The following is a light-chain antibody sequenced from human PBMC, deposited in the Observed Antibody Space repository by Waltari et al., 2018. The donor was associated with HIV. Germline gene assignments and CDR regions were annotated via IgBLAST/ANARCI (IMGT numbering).Light chain of an antibody. V-gene: IGLV2-14*01. CDR3: SSYTSSTTRIL. CDR1: ISDIGGHNF. CDR2: EVT. J-gene: IGLJ2*01. Sequence: QSALTQAASVSGSPGQSITISCTGSISDIGGHNFVSWYQQHPGKAPKLIIYEVTNRPSGVSNRFSGSKSGNAASLTISGLQAEDEANYYCSSYTSSTTRILFGGGTKLTVL.